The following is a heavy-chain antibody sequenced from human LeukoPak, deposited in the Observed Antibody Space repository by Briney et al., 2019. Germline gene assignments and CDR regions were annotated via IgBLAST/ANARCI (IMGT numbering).Heavy chain of an antibody. J-gene: IGHJ4*02. CDR1: GFTFGDYA. V-gene: IGHV3-49*04. Sequence: GGSLRLSCTASGFTFGDYAMTWVRQAPGKGLEWVGFIASETYGGTAEYAASVKGRFTISRDDSKSIAYLQMNSLKTEDTAVHYCTRDQTPYYWGQGTLVTVSS. CDR2: IASETYGGTA. CDR3: TRDQTPYY.